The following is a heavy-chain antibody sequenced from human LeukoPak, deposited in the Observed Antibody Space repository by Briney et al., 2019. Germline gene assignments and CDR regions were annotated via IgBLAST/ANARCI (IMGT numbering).Heavy chain of an antibody. D-gene: IGHD2-2*01. CDR3: AREIVLIPAAPPGFDY. Sequence: GGSLRLSCAGSGFTFSRYSINWVRQAPGKGPEWVSSISSSSSYIYYADSVKGRFTISRDNAKNSVYLQMNSLRVEDTAVYYCAREIVLIPAAPPGFDYWGQGTLVTVSS. J-gene: IGHJ4*02. CDR2: ISSSSSYI. V-gene: IGHV3-21*01. CDR1: GFTFSRYS.